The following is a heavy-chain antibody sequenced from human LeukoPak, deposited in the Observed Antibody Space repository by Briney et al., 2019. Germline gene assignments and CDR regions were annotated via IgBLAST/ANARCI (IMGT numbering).Heavy chain of an antibody. CDR2: TYYRSKWYN. V-gene: IGHV6-1*01. CDR1: GSSVSSNSAA. J-gene: IGHJ3*01. Sequence: SQTLSLTCAISGSSVSSNSAAWNWIRQSPSRGLEWLGRTYYRSKWYNDYAVSVKSRIPIDPDTSKNQFSLQLNSMTPEDTAVYYCASYVRGAFDFWSQGTMVTVSS. CDR3: ASYVRGAFDF. D-gene: IGHD3-10*02.